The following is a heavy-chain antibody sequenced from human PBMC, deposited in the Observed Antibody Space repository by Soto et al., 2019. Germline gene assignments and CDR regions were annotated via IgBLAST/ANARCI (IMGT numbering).Heavy chain of an antibody. CDR1: GFSFSNSG. D-gene: IGHD2-8*02. Sequence: LRLSCTASGFSFSNSGMQWVRQTPGKGLEWVALISFDGDKYYVDSVKGRFTISRDNPTNTVYLQMNRLRPEDTAVYYCARDYARGWCQFWGQGTLVTVSS. CDR3: ARDYARGWCQF. V-gene: IGHV3-30*03. CDR2: ISFDGDK. J-gene: IGHJ4*02.